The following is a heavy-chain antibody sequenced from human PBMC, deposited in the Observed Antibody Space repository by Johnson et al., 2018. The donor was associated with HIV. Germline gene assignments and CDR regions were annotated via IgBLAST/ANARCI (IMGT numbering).Heavy chain of an antibody. J-gene: IGHJ3*02. CDR3: AKAPPLSTYDYDAFDI. CDR2: IRYDGSNK. D-gene: IGHD5-12*01. V-gene: IGHV3-30*02. Sequence: QVQLVESGGGVVQPGTSLRLSCAASGFTFSSYGIHWVRQAPGKGLQWVAFIRYDGSNKYYADSVKGRFTISRDNSKNTLYLQMNSLKTEDTAVYYCAKAPPLSTYDYDAFDIWGQGTMVTVSS. CDR1: GFTFSSYG.